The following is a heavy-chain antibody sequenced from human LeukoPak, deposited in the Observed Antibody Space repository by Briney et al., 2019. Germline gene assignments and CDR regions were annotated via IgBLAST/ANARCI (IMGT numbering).Heavy chain of an antibody. CDR2: IVVGSGNT. CDR3: ARGVPGVYYYYYMDV. D-gene: IGHD3-10*01. Sequence: ASVKVSCKASGFTFTSSAMQWVRQARGQRLEWIGWIVVGSGNTNYAQKFQERVTMTRDTSISTAYMELSRLRSDDTAVYYCARGVPGVYYYYYMDVWGKGTTVTISS. J-gene: IGHJ6*03. CDR1: GFTFTSSA. V-gene: IGHV1-58*02.